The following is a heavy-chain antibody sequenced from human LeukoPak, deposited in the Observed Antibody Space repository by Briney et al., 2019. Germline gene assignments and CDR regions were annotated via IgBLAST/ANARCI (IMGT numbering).Heavy chain of an antibody. CDR3: AREGFGDLES. Sequence: ASVKVSCKASGYTFSGFLMHWVRQAPGQGLEWMGRINPNSGGTNYAQKLQGRVTMTTDTSTSTAYMELRSLRSDDTAVYYCAREGFGDLESWGQGTLVTVSS. CDR2: INPNSGGT. CDR1: GYTFSGFL. V-gene: IGHV1-2*06. J-gene: IGHJ4*02. D-gene: IGHD3-3*01.